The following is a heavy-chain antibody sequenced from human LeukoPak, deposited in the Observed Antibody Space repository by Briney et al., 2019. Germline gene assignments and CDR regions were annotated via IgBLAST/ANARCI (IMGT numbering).Heavy chain of an antibody. Sequence: SGGSLRLSCAASGFTFTTYGMTWVRQAPGKGLEWVSAISGSGGSTYYADSVKGRFTISRDNSKNTLYLQMNSLRAEDTAVYYCARDLSFDLWGRGTLVTVSS. CDR3: ARDLSFDL. CDR2: ISGSGGST. V-gene: IGHV3-23*01. D-gene: IGHD3-9*01. CDR1: GFTFTTYG. J-gene: IGHJ2*01.